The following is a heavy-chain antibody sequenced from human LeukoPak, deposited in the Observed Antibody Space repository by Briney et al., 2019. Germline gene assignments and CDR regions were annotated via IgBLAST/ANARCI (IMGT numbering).Heavy chain of an antibody. V-gene: IGHV3-30*18. CDR3: AKGSDYDFWSGYYITPRPLDY. CDR1: GFTFSSYG. Sequence: GGSLRLSCAASGFTFSSYGMHWVRQAPGKGLEWVAVISYDGSNKYYADSVKGRFTISRDNSKNTLYLQMNSLRAEDTAVYYCAKGSDYDFWSGYYITPRPLDYWGQGTLVTVSS. CDR2: ISYDGSNK. J-gene: IGHJ4*02. D-gene: IGHD3-3*01.